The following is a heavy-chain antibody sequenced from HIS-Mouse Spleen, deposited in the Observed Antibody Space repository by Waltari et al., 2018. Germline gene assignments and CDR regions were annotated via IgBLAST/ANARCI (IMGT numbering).Heavy chain of an antibody. J-gene: IGHJ4*02. CDR3: ATGSVSSSYPDY. D-gene: IGHD6-6*01. CDR1: GYTPPELP. V-gene: IGHV1-24*01. CDR2: FDPEDGET. Sequence: QVQLVQSGAEVKKPGASVKASCKVSGYTPPELPMHWLRQAPGKGLEWMGGFDPEDGETIYAQKFQGRVTMTEDTSTDTAYMELSSLRSEDTAVYYCATGSVSSSYPDYWGQGTLVTVSS.